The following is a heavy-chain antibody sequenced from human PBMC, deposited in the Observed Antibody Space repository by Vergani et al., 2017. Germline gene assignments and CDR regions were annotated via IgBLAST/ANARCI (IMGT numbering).Heavy chain of an antibody. V-gene: IGHV4-34*01. D-gene: IGHD3-3*01. J-gene: IGHJ6*03. CDR3: VSLLLEWFHWGIYYYMDV. Sequence: QVQLQQWGAGLLKPSETLSLTCAVYGGSFSGYYWSWIRQPPGKGLEWIGEINHSGSTNYNPSLKSRVTISVDTSKNQFSLKLSSVTAADTAVYYCVSLLLEWFHWGIYYYMDVWGKGTTVTVSS. CDR2: INHSGST. CDR1: GGSFSGYY.